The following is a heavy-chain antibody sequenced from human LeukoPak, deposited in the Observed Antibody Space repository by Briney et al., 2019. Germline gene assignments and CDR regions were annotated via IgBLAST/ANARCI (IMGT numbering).Heavy chain of an antibody. V-gene: IGHV4-59*01. CDR1: GGSISSYY. Sequence: SETLSLTCTVSGGSISSYYWSWIRQPPGKGLEWIGYIYYSGSTNYNPSLKSRVTISVDTSKNQFSLKLSSVTAADTAVYYCASSITSDNFDYWGQGTLVTVSS. CDR2: IYYSGST. J-gene: IGHJ4*02. CDR3: ASSITSDNFDY. D-gene: IGHD2-21*01.